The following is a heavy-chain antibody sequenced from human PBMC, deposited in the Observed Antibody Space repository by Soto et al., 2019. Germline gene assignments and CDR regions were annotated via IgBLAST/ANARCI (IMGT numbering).Heavy chain of an antibody. J-gene: IGHJ2*01. CDR2: ISSSSSYT. Sequence: QVQLVESGGGLVKPGGSLRLSCAASGFTFSDYYMSWIRQAPGKGLEWDSYISSSSSYTNYADSVKGRFTISRDNAKNSLYLQMNSLRAEDTAVYYCAVGIAAAGYWYFDLWGRGTLVTVSS. D-gene: IGHD6-13*01. V-gene: IGHV3-11*05. CDR1: GFTFSDYY. CDR3: AVGIAAAGYWYFDL.